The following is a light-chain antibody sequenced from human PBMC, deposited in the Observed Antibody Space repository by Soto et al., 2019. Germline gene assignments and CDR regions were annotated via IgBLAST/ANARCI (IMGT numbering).Light chain of an antibody. CDR1: QSVSSSY. CDR3: QHYASSPTT. Sequence: IVRTQRPCTLHLSKGETATLSCRASQSVSSSYVGWYQQKPGQAPRLLIFGASRRATGIPDRISGSGSGTDFTLTITRLEPEDFAVYYCQHYASSPTTFGQGTKVDIK. V-gene: IGKV3-20*01. J-gene: IGKJ1*01. CDR2: GAS.